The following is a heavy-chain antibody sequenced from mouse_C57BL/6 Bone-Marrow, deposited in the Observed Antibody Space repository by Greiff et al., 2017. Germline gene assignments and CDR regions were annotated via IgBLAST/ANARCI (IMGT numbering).Heavy chain of an antibody. D-gene: IGHD1-1*01. CDR2: ISDGGSYT. V-gene: IGHV5-4*03. CDR3: ARGSTVVGNYYAMDD. Sequence: EVKLVESGGGLVKPGGSLKLSCAASGFTFSSYAMSWVRQTPEKRLEWVATISDGGSYTYYPDNVKGRFTISRDNAKNNLYLQMSHLKSEDTAMYYCARGSTVVGNYYAMDDWGQGTSVTVSS. CDR1: GFTFSSYA. J-gene: IGHJ4*01.